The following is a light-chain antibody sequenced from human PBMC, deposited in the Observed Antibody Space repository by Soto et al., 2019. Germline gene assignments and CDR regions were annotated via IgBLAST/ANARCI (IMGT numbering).Light chain of an antibody. Sequence: QSALTQPASVSGSPGQSITISCTGISSDVGSYNLVSWYQQHPGKAPKLMLYEGSKRPSGVSNRFSGSKSGNTASLTISGLQAEDEGYYYCSSYTSRSTLYVFGTGTKVTVL. J-gene: IGLJ1*01. CDR2: EGS. CDR1: SSDVGSYNL. CDR3: SSYTSRSTLYV. V-gene: IGLV2-14*02.